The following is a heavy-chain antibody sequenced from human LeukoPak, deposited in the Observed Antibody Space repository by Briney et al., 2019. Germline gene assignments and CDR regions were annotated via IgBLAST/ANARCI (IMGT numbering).Heavy chain of an antibody. V-gene: IGHV5-10-1*01. Sequence: GESLKISCKGSGYSFTSYWISWVRQMPGKGLEWMGKIDPSDSCTNYSPSFQGHVTISADKSIATAYLQWSSLKASDTAMYYCARKPNGGSGYYVYWGQGTLVTVSS. CDR2: IDPSDSCT. CDR3: ARKPNGGSGYYVY. CDR1: GYSFTSYW. J-gene: IGHJ4*02. D-gene: IGHD3-22*01.